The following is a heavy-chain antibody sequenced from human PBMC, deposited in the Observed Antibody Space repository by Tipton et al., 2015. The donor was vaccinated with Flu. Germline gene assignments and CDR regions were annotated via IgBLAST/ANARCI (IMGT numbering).Heavy chain of an antibody. V-gene: IGHV4-38-2*01. CDR3: AKVYCDSTNCYAGRLQFDY. Sequence: TLSLTCAVSGFSISSGYYWGWIRQPPGKGLEWIGGIHHSGTTYYNPSLKSRVTMSVDTSKNQFSLKLGSVTAADTAVYYCAKVYCDSTNCYAGRLQFDYWGQGTLVTVSS. J-gene: IGHJ4*02. D-gene: IGHD2-2*01. CDR1: GFSISSGYY. CDR2: IHHSGTT.